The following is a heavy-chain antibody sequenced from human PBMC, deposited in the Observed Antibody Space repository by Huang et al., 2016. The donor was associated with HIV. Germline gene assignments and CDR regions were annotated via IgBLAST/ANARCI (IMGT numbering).Heavy chain of an antibody. D-gene: IGHD5-18*01. CDR2: RSNDGSNN. CDR1: GFPFNNHA. Sequence: QVQLVESGGGVVQPGGSLRLSCAASGFPFNNHAMHWVRQAPGKGLDWVAVRSNDGSNNYYADSVKGRFTISRDSSKSTLFLHMTSLRTEDTAVYYCARAKDTWDAYDIWGQGTMVIVSS. V-gene: IGHV3-30-3*01. J-gene: IGHJ3*02. CDR3: ARAKDTWDAYDI.